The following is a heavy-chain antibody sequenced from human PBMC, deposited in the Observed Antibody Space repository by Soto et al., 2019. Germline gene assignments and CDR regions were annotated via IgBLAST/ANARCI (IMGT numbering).Heavy chain of an antibody. Sequence: GSLRLSCAASAFTVSSNYMSSDRQAPGKGLEWVSVIYSGGSTYYADSVKGRFTISRDNSKNTLYLQMNSLRAEDTAVYYCARAHYDDSSGYPHSLDYWGQGTLVTVSS. CDR1: AFTVSSNY. D-gene: IGHD3-22*01. V-gene: IGHV3-66*01. CDR3: ARAHYDDSSGYPHSLDY. CDR2: IYSGGST. J-gene: IGHJ4*02.